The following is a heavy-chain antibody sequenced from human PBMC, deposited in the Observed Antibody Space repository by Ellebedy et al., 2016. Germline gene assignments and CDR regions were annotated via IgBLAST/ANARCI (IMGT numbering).Heavy chain of an antibody. CDR1: GFTFSTYV. D-gene: IGHD2-15*01. J-gene: IGHJ1*01. Sequence: GESLKISXSASGFTFSTYVMHWVRQAPGKGLEYVASISSDGTSTQYGTSVKGRFIVSRDNSNNLVFPQMSSLRPEDTAVFFCVKDIAPSGTWGYFRHWGEGTLVTVSS. CDR3: VKDIAPSGTWGYFRH. CDR2: ISSDGTST. V-gene: IGHV3-64D*06.